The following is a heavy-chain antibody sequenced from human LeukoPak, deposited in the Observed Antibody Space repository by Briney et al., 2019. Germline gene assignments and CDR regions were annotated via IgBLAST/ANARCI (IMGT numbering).Heavy chain of an antibody. V-gene: IGHV3-23*01. J-gene: IGHJ4*02. CDR1: GFTFSSYA. D-gene: IGHD3-3*01. CDR3: AKDIRDYYDFWSGYYPLYYFDY. CDR2: ISGSSGST. Sequence: GGSLRLSCAASGFTFSSYAMSWVRQAPGKGLEWVSAISGSSGSTYYADSVKGRFTISRDNSKNTLYLQMNSLRAEDTAVYYCAKDIRDYYDFWSGYYPLYYFDYWGQGTLVTVSS.